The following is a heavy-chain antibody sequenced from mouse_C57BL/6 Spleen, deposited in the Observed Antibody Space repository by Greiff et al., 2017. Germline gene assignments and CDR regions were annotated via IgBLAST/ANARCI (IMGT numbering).Heavy chain of an antibody. Sequence: QVQLQQPGAELVKPGASVKMSCKASGYTFTSYWITWVKQRPGQGLEWIGDIYPGSGSTNYNEKFKSKATLTVDTSSSTAYMQLSSLTSEDAAVYYCARGITTVVGAYWGQGTLVTVSA. D-gene: IGHD1-1*01. J-gene: IGHJ3*01. CDR3: ARGITTVVGAY. CDR2: IYPGSGST. V-gene: IGHV1-55*01. CDR1: GYTFTSYW.